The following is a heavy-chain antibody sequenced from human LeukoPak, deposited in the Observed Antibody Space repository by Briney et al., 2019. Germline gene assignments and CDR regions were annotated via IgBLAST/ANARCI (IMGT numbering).Heavy chain of an antibody. V-gene: IGHV3-30*02. J-gene: IGHJ4*02. CDR3: AKGRDHYGSGYLIDY. CDR2: IQYDGSNK. D-gene: IGHD3-10*01. Sequence: GGSLRLSCAASGFTFSTYGMHWVRQAPGKGLEWVAFIQYDGSNKQYADSVKGRFTISRDNAKNSLYLQMNSLRAEDTAVYYCAKGRDHYGSGYLIDYWGQGTLVTVSS. CDR1: GFTFSTYG.